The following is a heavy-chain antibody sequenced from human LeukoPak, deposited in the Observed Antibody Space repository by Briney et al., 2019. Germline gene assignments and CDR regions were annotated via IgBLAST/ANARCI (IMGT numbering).Heavy chain of an antibody. CDR1: GGSISSYY. Sequence: ASETLSLTCTVSGGSISSYYWSWIRQPPGKGLEWIGYIYYSGSTNYNPSLKSRVTISVDTSKNQFSLKLSSVTAADTAVYYCARDEYSSGWYQDYWGQGTLVTVSS. V-gene: IGHV4-59*01. D-gene: IGHD6-19*01. J-gene: IGHJ4*02. CDR2: IYYSGST. CDR3: ARDEYSSGWYQDY.